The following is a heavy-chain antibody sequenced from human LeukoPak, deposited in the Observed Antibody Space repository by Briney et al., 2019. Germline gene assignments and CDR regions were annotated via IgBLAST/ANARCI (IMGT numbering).Heavy chain of an antibody. J-gene: IGHJ4*02. CDR2: ITGTGGSI. CDR3: ASHDTSNYYLYRYLTN. CDR1: GFSFSSSA. V-gene: IGHV3-23*01. Sequence: GGSLRLSCVASGFSFSSSAMSWVRQPPGKGLEWVSSITGTGGSIYYADSVKGRLTISRDNSKNTLFLQMNSLRAEDTAVYSCASHDTSNYYLYRYLTNWGQGTLVTVSS. D-gene: IGHD3-22*01.